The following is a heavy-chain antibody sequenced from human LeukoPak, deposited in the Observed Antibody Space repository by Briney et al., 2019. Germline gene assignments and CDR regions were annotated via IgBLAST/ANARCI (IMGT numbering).Heavy chain of an antibody. CDR2: INPSGGST. D-gene: IGHD3-3*01. J-gene: IGHJ6*02. V-gene: IGHV1-46*01. CDR3: AREGYYDFWSGFRQKYYYYGMDV. CDR1: GYTFTSYY. Sequence: GASVKVSCKASGYTFTSYYMHWVRQAPGQGLEWMGIINPSGGSTSYAQKFQGRVTMTRDTSTSTVYMELSSLRSEDTAVYYCAREGYYDFWSGFRQKYYYYGMDVWGQGTTVTVSS.